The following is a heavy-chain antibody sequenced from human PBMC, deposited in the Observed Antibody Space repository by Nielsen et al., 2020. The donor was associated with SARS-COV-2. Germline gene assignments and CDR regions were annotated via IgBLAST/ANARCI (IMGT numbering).Heavy chain of an antibody. CDR2: IYHSGKT. Sequence: LRLSCAVSGGSISSGGYSWSWIRQPPGKGLEWIGYIYHSGKTYYNPSLKSRVTISVDRSKNQFSLKLSSVTAADTAVYYCARGGRITFGGADDAFDIWGQGTMVTVSS. CDR3: ARGGRITFGGADDAFDI. J-gene: IGHJ3*02. D-gene: IGHD3-16*01. CDR1: GGSISSGGYS. V-gene: IGHV4-30-2*01.